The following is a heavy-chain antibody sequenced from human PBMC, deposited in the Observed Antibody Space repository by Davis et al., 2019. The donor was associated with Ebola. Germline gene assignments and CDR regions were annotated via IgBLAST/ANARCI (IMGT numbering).Heavy chain of an antibody. J-gene: IGHJ5*02. Sequence: SVKVSCKASGGTFSSYAISWVRQAPGQGLEWMGGIIPILGIANYAQKFQGRVTITADKSTSTAYMELSSLRSEDTAVYYCARGVGLLWFRVVTPMYNWFDPWGQGTLVTVSS. V-gene: IGHV1-69*10. D-gene: IGHD3-10*01. CDR2: IIPILGIA. CDR1: GGTFSSYA. CDR3: ARGVGLLWFRVVTPMYNWFDP.